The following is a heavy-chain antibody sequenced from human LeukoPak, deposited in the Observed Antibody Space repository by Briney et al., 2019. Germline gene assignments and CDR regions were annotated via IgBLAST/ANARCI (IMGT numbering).Heavy chain of an antibody. D-gene: IGHD3-16*01. CDR3: ARGFHETSFTGFDI. Sequence: SEALSLTCTVSGYSISSGYYWGWIRQPPGKGLEWIGSINHSGSTLYNTSLKNRVTISVNKSKNQFSLQLTSVPAADEAEYYYARGFHETSFTGFDIWGPGTMVTASS. CDR1: GYSISSGYY. CDR2: INHSGST. J-gene: IGHJ3*02. V-gene: IGHV4-38-2*02.